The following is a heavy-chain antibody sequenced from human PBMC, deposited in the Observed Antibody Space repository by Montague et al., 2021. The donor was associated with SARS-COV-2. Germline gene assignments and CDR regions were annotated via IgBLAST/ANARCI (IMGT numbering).Heavy chain of an antibody. Sequence: SETLSLTCTVSGGSLSTYYWSWIRQSPGKGLGWIGYISYSGSTKYSPSLTSRVTISLGSSRKHLSLELRSVTAADTAVYYCAREQQLAPRGFGVDAWGQGTTVIVTS. CDR3: AREQQLAPRGFGVDA. CDR1: GGSLSTYY. D-gene: IGHD6-13*01. J-gene: IGHJ6*02. CDR2: ISYSGST. V-gene: IGHV4-59*01.